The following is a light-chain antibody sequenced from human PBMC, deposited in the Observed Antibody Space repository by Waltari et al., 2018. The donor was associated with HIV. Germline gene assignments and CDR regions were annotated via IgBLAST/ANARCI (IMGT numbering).Light chain of an antibody. Sequence: QSALTQPASVSGSPGQSTTISCTGTSSAVGGYNYVSWYQHHPGKAPKLMIYDVSNRPSGVSNRFSGSKSGNTASLTISGLQAEDEADYYCSSYTSSSTLVFGTGTKVTVL. CDR3: SSYTSSSTLV. CDR2: DVS. V-gene: IGLV2-14*03. J-gene: IGLJ1*01. CDR1: SSAVGGYNY.